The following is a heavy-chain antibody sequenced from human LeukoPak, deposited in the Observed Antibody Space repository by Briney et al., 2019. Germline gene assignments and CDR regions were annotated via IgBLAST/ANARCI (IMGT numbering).Heavy chain of an antibody. CDR3: ARDSGQFDY. CDR2: INTGGGTT. CDR1: GYTFTNYY. V-gene: IGHV1-46*01. D-gene: IGHD5-12*01. Sequence: ASVKVSCKASGYTFTNYYMHWVRQAPGQGLEWLGVINTGGGTTSSAQKFQGRVTMTRDTSTSTVYMELSSLTSEDTAVYYCARDSGQFDYWGQGPLVTVSS. J-gene: IGHJ4*02.